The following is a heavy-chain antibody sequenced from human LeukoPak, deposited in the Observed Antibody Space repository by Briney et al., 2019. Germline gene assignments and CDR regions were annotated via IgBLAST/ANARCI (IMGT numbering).Heavy chain of an antibody. J-gene: IGHJ5*02. CDR1: GGSISSGGYY. D-gene: IGHD3-9*01. CDR3: ARGSPVLRYFDWWWFDP. CDR2: IYYSRST. Sequence: PSETLSLTCTVSGGSISSGGYYWSWIRQHPGKGLEWIGYIYYSRSTYYNPSLKSRVTISVDTSKNQFSLKLSSVTAADTAVYYCARGSPVLRYFDWWWFDPWGQGTLVTVSS. V-gene: IGHV4-31*03.